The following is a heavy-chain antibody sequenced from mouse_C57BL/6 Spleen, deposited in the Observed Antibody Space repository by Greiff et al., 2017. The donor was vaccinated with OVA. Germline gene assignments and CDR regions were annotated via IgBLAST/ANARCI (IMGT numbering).Heavy chain of an antibody. Sequence: EVKLMESGGGLVKPGGSLKLSCAASGFTFSSYAMSWVRQTPEKRLEWVATISDGGSYTYYPDNVKGRFTISRDNAKNNLYLQMSKLKSESTAMYYCARGYDGYSAWFAYWGQGTLVTVSA. CDR1: GFTFSSYA. D-gene: IGHD2-3*01. V-gene: IGHV5-4*03. CDR2: ISDGGSYT. J-gene: IGHJ3*01. CDR3: ARGYDGYSAWFAY.